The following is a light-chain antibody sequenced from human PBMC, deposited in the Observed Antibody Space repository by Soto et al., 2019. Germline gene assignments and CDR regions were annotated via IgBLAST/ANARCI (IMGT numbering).Light chain of an antibody. Sequence: QSALTQPAAVSGSPGQSITISCTGTSSDVGGYNYVSWYQQHPGNAPKLMIYEVSNRPSGVSNRFSGSKSGNTASLTISGLQAEDEADYYCSSYTSSLSVVFGGGTKLTVL. CDR3: SSYTSSLSVV. CDR2: EVS. CDR1: SSDVGGYNY. J-gene: IGLJ2*01. V-gene: IGLV2-14*01.